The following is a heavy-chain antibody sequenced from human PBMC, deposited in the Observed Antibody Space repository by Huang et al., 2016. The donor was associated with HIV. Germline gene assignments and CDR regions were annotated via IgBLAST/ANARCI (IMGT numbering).Heavy chain of an antibody. D-gene: IGHD3-10*01. CDR1: GFTFSRYW. CDR2: IKQDGSEK. CDR3: ARRLRYYYGSGRTSGYFDY. Sequence: SGFTFSRYWMRWVRQAPGKGVECVANIKQDGSEKYYVDSVKCRFSISRDNAKNSLYLQMNSLRAEDTAVYYCARRLRYYYGSGRTSGYFDYWGQGTLVTVSS. J-gene: IGHJ4*02. V-gene: IGHV3-7*01.